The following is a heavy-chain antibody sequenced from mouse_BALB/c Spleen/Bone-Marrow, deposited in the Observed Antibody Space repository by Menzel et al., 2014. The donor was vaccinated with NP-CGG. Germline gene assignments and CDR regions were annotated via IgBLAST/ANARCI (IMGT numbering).Heavy chain of an antibody. CDR2: INPYNDGT. CDR3: ARSDGYYYAVDY. CDR1: GYTFTTYV. D-gene: IGHD2-3*01. J-gene: IGHJ4*01. Sequence: VQLQHPGPELVKPGASVKMSCKASGYTFTTYVMQWVKQKPGQGLEWIGYINPYNDGTKYNEKSKGKATLTSDKSSSTAYMELSSLTSEDSAVYYCARSDGYYYAVDYWGQGTSVTVSS. V-gene: IGHV1-14*01.